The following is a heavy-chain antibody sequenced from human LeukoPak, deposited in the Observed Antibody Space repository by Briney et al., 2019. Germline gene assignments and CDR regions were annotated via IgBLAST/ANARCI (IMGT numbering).Heavy chain of an antibody. V-gene: IGHV4-38-2*02. CDR2: IYHSGST. CDR3: ARDGDYGSGSFTDY. CDR1: GYSISSGYY. D-gene: IGHD3-10*01. J-gene: IGHJ4*02. Sequence: SDTLSLTCTVSGYSISSGYYWGWIRQPPGKGLEWIGSIYHSGSTYYNPSLKSRVTISVDTSKNQFSLKLSSVTAADTAVYYCARDGDYGSGSFTDYWGQGTLVTVSS.